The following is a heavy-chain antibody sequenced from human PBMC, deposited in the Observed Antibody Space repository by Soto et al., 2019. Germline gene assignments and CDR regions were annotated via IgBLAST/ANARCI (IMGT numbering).Heavy chain of an antibody. CDR2: IYHSGST. CDR1: GASISSAHW. D-gene: IGHD1-26*01. V-gene: IGHV4-4*02. Sequence: QVQLQESGPGLVKRSGTLSLTCAVSGASISSAHWWNLVRQPPGKGLEWIGEIYHSGSTNYNPSLQSRVTVSIDKSKNQFSLSLSSVTAADTAIYYCASHLGATRGPFDFWGQGILVTVSS. J-gene: IGHJ4*02. CDR3: ASHLGATRGPFDF.